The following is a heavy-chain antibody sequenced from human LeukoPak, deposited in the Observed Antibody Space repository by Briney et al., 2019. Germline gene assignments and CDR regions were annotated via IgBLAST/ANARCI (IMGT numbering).Heavy chain of an antibody. Sequence: GGSLRLSCAASGFTFTTYSMNWVRQAPGKGLEWVSSISSTSSYIYYADSLKGRFTISGDNAKNSLYLQMNSLRVEDTAVYYCARSGDVGIQVWTIFDYWGQGTLVTVSS. J-gene: IGHJ4*02. CDR1: GFTFTTYS. V-gene: IGHV3-21*01. D-gene: IGHD5-18*01. CDR3: ARSGDVGIQVWTIFDY. CDR2: ISSTSSYI.